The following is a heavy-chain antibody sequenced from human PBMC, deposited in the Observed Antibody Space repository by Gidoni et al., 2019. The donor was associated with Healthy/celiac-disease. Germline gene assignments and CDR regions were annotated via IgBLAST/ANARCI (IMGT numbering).Heavy chain of an antibody. Sequence: HVQLVQSGAEVKNPGAPVKVSYMASGYTFTNYYMHCVRQAPGQGIEWMGIINRSGGRTSYAQKFQGGVTMTRDTSTSTVYMELSRLRSEETAVYYCARGLCSGGSCYAVGYWGQGTLVTVSS. CDR3: ARGLCSGGSCYAVGY. D-gene: IGHD2-15*01. J-gene: IGHJ4*02. V-gene: IGHV1-46*01. CDR1: GYTFTNYY. CDR2: INRSGGRT.